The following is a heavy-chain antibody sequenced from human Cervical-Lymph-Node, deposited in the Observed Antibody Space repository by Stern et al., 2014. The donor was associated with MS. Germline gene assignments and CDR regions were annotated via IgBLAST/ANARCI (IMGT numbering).Heavy chain of an antibody. D-gene: IGHD4-17*01. Sequence: VQLVESGGGVVQPGRSLRLSCAASGFTFSYHAMHWVRQAPGKGLEWVAVISYDGSDNYYAGSVKGRFTLSRDNSKNPLYLQMNSLRAEDTAVYYCARGGAVTSSEYYFDYWGQGTLVTVYS. CDR3: ARGGAVTSSEYYFDY. CDR1: GFTFSYHA. J-gene: IGHJ4*02. V-gene: IGHV3-30*01. CDR2: ISYDGSDN.